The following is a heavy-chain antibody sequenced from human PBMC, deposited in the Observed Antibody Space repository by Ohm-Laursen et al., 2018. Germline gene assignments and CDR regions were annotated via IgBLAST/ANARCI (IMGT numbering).Heavy chain of an antibody. J-gene: IGHJ3*02. V-gene: IGHV3-48*01. CDR2: ISSSSSTI. Sequence: GSLRLSCAASGFTFSSYSMNWVRQAPGKGLEWVSYISSSSSTIYYADSVKGRFTISRDNSKNTLYLQLNSLRAEDTAVYYCAKVVGDHEFDAFDMWGQGTMVTASS. CDR1: GFTFSSYS. CDR3: AKVVGDHEFDAFDM. D-gene: IGHD3-10*01.